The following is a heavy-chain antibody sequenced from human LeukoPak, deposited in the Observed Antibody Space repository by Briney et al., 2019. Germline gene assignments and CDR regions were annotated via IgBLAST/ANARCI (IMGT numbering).Heavy chain of an antibody. J-gene: IGHJ4*02. Sequence: AASVKVSCKASGYTFTGYYMHWVRQAPGQGLEWMGWINPNSGGTNYAQKFQGRVTMTRDTSISTAYMELSRLRSDDTAVYYCARDRPQWGYDILTGYYDYWGQGTLVTVSS. V-gene: IGHV1-2*02. CDR3: ARDRPQWGYDILTGYYDY. CDR1: GYTFTGYY. D-gene: IGHD3-9*01. CDR2: INPNSGGT.